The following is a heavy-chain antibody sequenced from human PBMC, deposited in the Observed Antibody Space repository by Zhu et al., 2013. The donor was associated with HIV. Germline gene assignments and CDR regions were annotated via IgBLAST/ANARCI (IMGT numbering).Heavy chain of an antibody. J-gene: IGHJ3*01. CDR2: ISPDSGGT. V-gene: IGHV1-2*02. CDR3: ARDLGVRGVLKNAFDL. CDR1: GYTFTGYY. Sequence: QVHLVQSGRGVKKPGASVKVSCEASGYTFTGYYIHWVRQAPGQGFEWVGWISPDSGGTNLAKNFQGRVIMTRDTSTSTAYMQMTRLRSDDTAVYYCARDLGVRGVLKNAFDLWGQGTMVIVSS. D-gene: IGHD3-10*01.